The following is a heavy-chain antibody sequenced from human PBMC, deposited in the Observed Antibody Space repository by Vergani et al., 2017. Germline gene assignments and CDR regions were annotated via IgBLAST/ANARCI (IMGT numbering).Heavy chain of an antibody. CDR2: ISSSGSTI. CDR1: GFTFSSYS. D-gene: IGHD3-9*01. Sequence: EVQLVESGGGLVQPGGSLRLSCAASGFTFSSYSMNWVRQAPGKGLEWVSYISSSGSTIYYADSVKGRFTISRDNAKNSLYLQMNSLRAEDTAVYYCARELSSGYDILTGYYDHFDYWGQGTLVTVSS. J-gene: IGHJ4*02. V-gene: IGHV3-48*04. CDR3: ARELSSGYDILTGYYDHFDY.